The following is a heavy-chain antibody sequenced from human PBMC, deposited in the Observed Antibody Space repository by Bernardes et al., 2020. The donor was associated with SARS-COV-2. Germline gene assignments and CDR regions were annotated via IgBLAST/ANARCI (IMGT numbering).Heavy chain of an antibody. CDR1: GYTFTSYA. J-gene: IGHJ6*02. Sequence: ASVKVSCKASGYTFTSYAMNWVRQAPGQGLEWMGWINTNTGNPTYAQGFTGRFVFSLDTSVSTAYLQISSLKAEDTAVYYCARLGGGWYGNGYYYYGMDVWGQGTTVTVSS. V-gene: IGHV7-4-1*02. D-gene: IGHD6-19*01. CDR2: INTNTGNP. CDR3: ARLGGGWYGNGYYYYGMDV.